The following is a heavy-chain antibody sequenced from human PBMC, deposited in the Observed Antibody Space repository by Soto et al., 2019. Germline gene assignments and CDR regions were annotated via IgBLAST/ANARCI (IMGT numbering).Heavy chain of an antibody. D-gene: IGHD2-2*01. CDR3: AREDVVVPAATYYYYYMDV. V-gene: IGHV3-20*01. J-gene: IGHJ6*03. Sequence: GGSLRLSCAASGFTFDDYGMSWVRQAPGKGLEWVSGINWNGGSTGYADSVKGRFTISRDNAKNSLYLQMNSLRAEDTALYHCAREDVVVPAATYYYYYMDVWGKGTTVTVSS. CDR2: INWNGGST. CDR1: GFTFDDYG.